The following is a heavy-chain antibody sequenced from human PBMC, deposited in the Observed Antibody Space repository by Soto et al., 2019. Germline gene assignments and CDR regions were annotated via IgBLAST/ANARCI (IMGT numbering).Heavy chain of an antibody. J-gene: IGHJ6*02. CDR3: ARSQGGSSSLDIYYYYYYGTDV. Sequence: QVQLVQSGAEVKKPGSSVKVSCKAPGGTFSSYAISWVRQAPGQGLEWMGGIIPIFGTANYAQKFQGRVTITADDSTSTGYMELSSLRSEDTAVYCCARSQGGSSSLDIYYYYYYGTDVWGQGTTVTVSS. CDR1: GGTFSSYA. CDR2: IIPIFGTA. D-gene: IGHD1-26*01. V-gene: IGHV1-69*01.